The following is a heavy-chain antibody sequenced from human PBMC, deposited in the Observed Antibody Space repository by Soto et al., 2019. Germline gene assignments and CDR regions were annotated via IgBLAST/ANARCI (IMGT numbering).Heavy chain of an antibody. J-gene: IGHJ4*02. CDR1: GFTFSSYA. V-gene: IGHV3-23*01. CDR2: ISGSGGST. D-gene: IGHD6-13*01. CDR3: AYSSTPFDY. Sequence: EVQLLESGGGLVQPGVSLRLSCAASGFTFSSYAMSWFRQAPGKGLEWGSAISGSGGSTYYADSVKGRFTSSRANSKKKLYLQMNSLSAEDTAVYYCAYSSTPFDYWGQGTLVTVSS.